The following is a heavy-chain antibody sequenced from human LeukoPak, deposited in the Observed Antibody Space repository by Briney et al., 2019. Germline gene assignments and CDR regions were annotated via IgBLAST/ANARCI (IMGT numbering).Heavy chain of an antibody. D-gene: IGHD6-13*01. CDR3: ATVSSSWLGYFQH. CDR1: GFTFSTYG. V-gene: IGHV3-30*03. CDR2: ISYDGSNK. Sequence: GGSLRLSCAASGFTFSTYGMHWVRQAPGRGLEWVAVISYDGSNKWYTDSVKGRFAISRDSSKNTLYLQMNSLRAEDTAVYYCATVSSSWLGYFQHWGQGTLVTVSS. J-gene: IGHJ1*01.